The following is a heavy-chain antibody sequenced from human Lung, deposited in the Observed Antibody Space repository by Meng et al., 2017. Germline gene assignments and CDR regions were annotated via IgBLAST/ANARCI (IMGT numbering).Heavy chain of an antibody. D-gene: IGHD4-11*01. Sequence: VRLQHWGAGLLNPSVTLSLPCVVSGGAFSDYYWSWIRQPPGKGLEWIGEINHSGSTNYNPSLESRATISVDTSQNNLSLKLSSVTAADSAVYYCARGPTTMAHDFDYWGQGTLVTVSS. V-gene: IGHV4-34*01. CDR3: ARGPTTMAHDFDY. J-gene: IGHJ4*02. CDR1: GGAFSDYY. CDR2: INHSGST.